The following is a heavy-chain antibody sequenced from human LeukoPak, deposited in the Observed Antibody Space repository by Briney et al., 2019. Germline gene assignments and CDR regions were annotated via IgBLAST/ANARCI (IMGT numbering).Heavy chain of an antibody. J-gene: IGHJ5*02. CDR3: ACHIVVVPAAPPNNNWFDP. Sequence: SGTLSLTCAVYGGSFSGYYWSWIRQPPGKGLEWIGEINHSGSTNYNPSLKSRVTISVDTSKNQFSLKLSSVTAADTAVYYCACHIVVVPAAPPNNNWFDPWGQGTLVTVSS. D-gene: IGHD2-2*01. CDR1: GGSFSGYY. V-gene: IGHV4-34*01. CDR2: INHSGST.